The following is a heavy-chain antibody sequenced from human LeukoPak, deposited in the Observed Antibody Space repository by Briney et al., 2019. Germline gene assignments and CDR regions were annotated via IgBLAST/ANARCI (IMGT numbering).Heavy chain of an antibody. CDR1: GFTFSSYG. CDR3: AKVGGHYDILTGYWVFDY. J-gene: IGHJ4*02. Sequence: GGSLRLSCAASGFTFSSYGMSWVRQAAGKGLEWASAISGSGGSTYYADSVKGRFTISRDNSKNTLYLQMNSLRAEDTAVYYCAKVGGHYDILTGYWVFDYWGQGTLVTVSS. CDR2: ISGSGGST. V-gene: IGHV3-23*01. D-gene: IGHD3-9*01.